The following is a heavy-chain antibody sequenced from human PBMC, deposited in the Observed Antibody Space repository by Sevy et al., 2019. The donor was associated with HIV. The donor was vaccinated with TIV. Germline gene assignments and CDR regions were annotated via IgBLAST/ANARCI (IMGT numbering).Heavy chain of an antibody. CDR1: GFTFSRHG. J-gene: IGHJ6*02. D-gene: IGHD6-13*01. Sequence: GGSLRLSCAASGFTFSRHGMHWARQAPGKGLEWVAIISSDGSDKRYADSVKGRFTISRDNSKDTLYLQMNSLRLEDTAVYYCADSRGRYDGSSWLYYYYLLDVWGQGATVTVSS. V-gene: IGHV3-30*03. CDR3: ADSRGRYDGSSWLYYYYLLDV. CDR2: ISSDGSDK.